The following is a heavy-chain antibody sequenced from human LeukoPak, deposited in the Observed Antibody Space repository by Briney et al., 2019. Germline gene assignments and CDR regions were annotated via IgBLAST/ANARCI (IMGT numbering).Heavy chain of an antibody. CDR1: GYTFIGYY. V-gene: IGHV1-2*02. Sequence: ASVKVSCKASGYTFIGYYIHWVRQAPGQGLERMGWINPNSGGTNYAQKFQGRVTMTRDTSISTAYTELSSLRSDDTAVYYCARGGYGVVVPAAPFDYWGQGTLVTVSS. J-gene: IGHJ4*02. CDR3: ARGGYGVVVPAAPFDY. CDR2: INPNSGGT. D-gene: IGHD2-2*01.